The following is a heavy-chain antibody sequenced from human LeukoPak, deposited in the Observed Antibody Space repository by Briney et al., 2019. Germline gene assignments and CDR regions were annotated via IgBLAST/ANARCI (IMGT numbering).Heavy chain of an antibody. Sequence: PGASLRLSCAASGFTFSRYWMSWVRQAPGKGLEWVANIKEDGRRNHYVDSVEGRFTISRDNAKNSLYLQMISLRAEDTAVYYCARQLSGWYDADPYWGQGTLVTVSS. CDR2: IKEDGRRN. V-gene: IGHV3-7*05. D-gene: IGHD6-19*01. J-gene: IGHJ4*02. CDR3: ARQLSGWYDADPY. CDR1: GFTFSRYW.